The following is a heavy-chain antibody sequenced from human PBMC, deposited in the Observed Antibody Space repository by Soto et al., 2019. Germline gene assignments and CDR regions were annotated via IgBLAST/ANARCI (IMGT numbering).Heavy chain of an antibody. CDR3: ASRYCSSTSCPPGSGMDV. J-gene: IGHJ6*02. CDR1: GYSFTSYW. D-gene: IGHD2-2*01. V-gene: IGHV5-51*01. CDR2: IYPGDSDT. Sequence: GEPLKICYRGAGYSFTSYWIGWVRQMPGKGLEWMGIIYPGDSDTRYSPSFQGQVTISADKSISTAYLQWSSLKASDTAMYYCASRYCSSTSCPPGSGMDVWGQGTTVTVS.